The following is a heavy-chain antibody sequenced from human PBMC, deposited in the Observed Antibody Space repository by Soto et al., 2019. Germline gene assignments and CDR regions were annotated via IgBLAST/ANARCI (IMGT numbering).Heavy chain of an antibody. Sequence: ASVKVSCKASGYTFTSYGISWVRQAPGQGLEWMGRISAYNGNTNYAQKFQGRVTMTTDKSTSTAYMELSSLRSEDTAVYYCARPYGDYGEEWYFDLWGRGTLVTVSS. CDR2: ISAYNGNT. J-gene: IGHJ2*01. V-gene: IGHV1-18*01. CDR3: ARPYGDYGEEWYFDL. CDR1: GYTFTSYG. D-gene: IGHD4-17*01.